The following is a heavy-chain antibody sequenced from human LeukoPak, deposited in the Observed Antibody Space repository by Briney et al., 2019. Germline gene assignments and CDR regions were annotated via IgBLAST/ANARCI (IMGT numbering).Heavy chain of an antibody. CDR1: GGSISSYY. D-gene: IGHD5-18*01. J-gene: IGHJ6*03. CDR2: IYYSGST. V-gene: IGHV4-59*01. Sequence: SETLSLTCTVSGGSISSYYWSWIRQPPGKGLEWIGYIYYSGSTNYNPSLKSRVTISVDTSKNQFSLKLSSVTAADTAVYYCARGGLPRVDTAMVTDYMDVWGKGTTVTVSS. CDR3: ARGGLPRVDTAMVTDYMDV.